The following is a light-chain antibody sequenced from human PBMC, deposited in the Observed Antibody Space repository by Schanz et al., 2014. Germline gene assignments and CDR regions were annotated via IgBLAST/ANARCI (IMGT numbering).Light chain of an antibody. V-gene: IGKV3-11*01. J-gene: IGKJ4*01. CDR2: DAF. Sequence: EIVLTQSPETLSLSPGERATLSCRASQSVSSYLAWYQQKPGQAPRLLIFDAFNRATGIPARFSGSGSGTDFTLTISSLEPEDIALYFCQQRNTWPITFGGGTKVEIK. CDR3: QQRNTWPIT. CDR1: QSVSSY.